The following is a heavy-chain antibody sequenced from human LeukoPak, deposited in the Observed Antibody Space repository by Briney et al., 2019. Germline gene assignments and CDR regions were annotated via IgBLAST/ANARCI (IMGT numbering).Heavy chain of an antibody. CDR1: GGSISSYY. CDR2: IYYSGST. J-gene: IGHJ4*02. Sequence: SETLSLTCTVSGGSISSYYWSWIRQPPGKGLEWIGYIYYSGSTYYNPSLKSRVTISVDTSKNQFSLKLSSVTAADTAVYYCARDNLGYCSGGSCYSFDYWGQGTLVTVSS. V-gene: IGHV4-59*12. D-gene: IGHD2-15*01. CDR3: ARDNLGYCSGGSCYSFDY.